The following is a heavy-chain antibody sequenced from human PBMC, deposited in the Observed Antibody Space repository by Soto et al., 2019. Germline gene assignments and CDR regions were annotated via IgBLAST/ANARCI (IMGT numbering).Heavy chain of an antibody. J-gene: IGHJ5*02. D-gene: IGHD3-16*01. CDR2: IWYDGSNK. CDR1: GFTFSSYG. CDR3: ARDPTYYDYVSGWFDP. V-gene: IGHV3-33*01. Sequence: GGSLRLSCAASGFTFSSYGMHWVRQAPGKGLEWVAVIWYDGSNKYYADSVKGRFTISRDNSKNTLYLQMNSLRAEDTAVYYCARDPTYYDYVSGWFDPWGQGTLVTFSS.